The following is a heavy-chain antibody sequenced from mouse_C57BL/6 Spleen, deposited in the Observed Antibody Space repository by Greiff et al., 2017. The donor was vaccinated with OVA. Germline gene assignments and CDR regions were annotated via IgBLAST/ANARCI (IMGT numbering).Heavy chain of an antibody. CDR3: ARGDDVGAMDY. CDR1: GYTFTSYW. J-gene: IGHJ4*01. V-gene: IGHV1-64*01. D-gene: IGHD2-3*01. Sequence: QVQLQQPGTELVKPGASVKLSCKASGYTFTSYWMHWVKQRPGQGLEWIGIIHPNSGGTNYNEKFKSKATLTVDKSSSTAYMQLRSLTSEDSAVYYCARGDDVGAMDYWGQGTSVTVSS. CDR2: IHPNSGGT.